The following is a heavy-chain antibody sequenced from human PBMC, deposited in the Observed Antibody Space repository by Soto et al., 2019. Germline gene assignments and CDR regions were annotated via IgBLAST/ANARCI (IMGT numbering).Heavy chain of an antibody. D-gene: IGHD1-7*01. CDR1: GGSISSGGYY. Sequence: SETLSLTCTVSGGSISSGGYYWSWIRQHPGKGLEWIGYIYYSGSTYYNPSLKSRVTISVDTSKNQFSLKLSSVTAADTAVYYCASSPRYNWNYGGPPDYWGQGTLVTVSS. V-gene: IGHV4-31*03. J-gene: IGHJ4*02. CDR3: ASSPRYNWNYGGPPDY. CDR2: IYYSGST.